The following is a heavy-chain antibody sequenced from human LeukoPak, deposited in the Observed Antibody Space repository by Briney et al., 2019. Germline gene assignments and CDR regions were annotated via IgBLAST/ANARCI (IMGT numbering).Heavy chain of an antibody. D-gene: IGHD3-10*01. V-gene: IGHV3-33*06. Sequence: QPGTSLRLSCAASGFTFKNYGMDWVRQAPGKGLEWVAVIWYDGSNKYYADSVKGRFTISRDNSKNTVYLQMNTLRAEDTAVYYCANDYRSGSFHDFWGQGTLVTVSS. CDR3: ANDYRSGSFHDF. CDR2: IWYDGSNK. J-gene: IGHJ4*02. CDR1: GFTFKNYG.